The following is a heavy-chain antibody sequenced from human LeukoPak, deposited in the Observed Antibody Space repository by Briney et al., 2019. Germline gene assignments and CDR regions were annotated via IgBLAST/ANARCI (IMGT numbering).Heavy chain of an antibody. CDR2: IYYSGST. D-gene: IGHD3-10*01. V-gene: IGHV4-59*01. CDR1: GGSISSYY. J-gene: IGHJ4*02. CDR3: ATYMVRGVAYFDY. Sequence: SETLSLTCTVSGGSISSYYWSWTRQPPGKGLEWIGYIYYSGSTNYNPSLKSRVTISVDTSKNQFSLKLSSVTAADTAVYYCATYMVRGVAYFDYWSQGTLVTVSS.